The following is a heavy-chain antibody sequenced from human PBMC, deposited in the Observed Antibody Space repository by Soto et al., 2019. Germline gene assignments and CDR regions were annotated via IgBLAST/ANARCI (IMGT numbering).Heavy chain of an antibody. D-gene: IGHD5-18*01. J-gene: IGHJ4*02. CDR2: INHSGST. Sequence: SETLSLTSVLCGGSFSGFYWSRIRQPPGKGLEWIGEINHSGSTNYNPSLKSRVTISVDTSKNQFSLKLSSVTAADTAVYYCARHRYSYGVYYFDYWGQGTLVTVS. CDR3: ARHRYSYGVYYFDY. V-gene: IGHV4-34*01. CDR1: GGSFSGFY.